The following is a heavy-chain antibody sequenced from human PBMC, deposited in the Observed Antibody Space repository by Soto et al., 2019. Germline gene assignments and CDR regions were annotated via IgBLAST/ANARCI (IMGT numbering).Heavy chain of an antibody. D-gene: IGHD6-25*01. CDR2: IWPDGSNR. CDR1: GFIFSTYG. V-gene: IGHV3-33*01. J-gene: IGHJ6*02. Sequence: GGSLRLSCAASGFIFSTYGMHWVRQAPGKGLEWVAVIWPDGSNRYYADSVSGQFSISRDNSKNTLFLQMNSLSAEDTAVYYCARAAWYYYGMDVWGQGTTVTVSS. CDR3: ARAAWYYYGMDV.